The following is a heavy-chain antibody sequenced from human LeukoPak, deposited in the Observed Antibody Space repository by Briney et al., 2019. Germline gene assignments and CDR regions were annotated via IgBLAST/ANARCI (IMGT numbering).Heavy chain of an antibody. CDR2: INHSGGT. CDR3: ARDVRGVIMYLFDY. D-gene: IGHD3-10*02. Sequence: PSETLSLTCAVYGGSFSGYYWSWIRQPPGKGLEWIGEINHSGGTNYNPSLKSRVTISVDTSKNQFSLKLSSVTAADTAVYYCARDVRGVIMYLFDYWGQGTLVTVSS. V-gene: IGHV4-34*01. CDR1: GGSFSGYY. J-gene: IGHJ4*02.